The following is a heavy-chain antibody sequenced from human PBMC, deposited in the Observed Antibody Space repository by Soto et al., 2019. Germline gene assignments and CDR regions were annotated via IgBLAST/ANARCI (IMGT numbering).Heavy chain of an antibody. D-gene: IGHD1-20*01. CDR1: EFTVDKYY. CDR3: ARGNWNYYYGFDV. Sequence: GGSLRLSCAASEFTVDKYYMTGVRQAPGKGPEWVANIKPDGSEQYYVDSVKGRFTISRDNANNSLYLQMNSLRAEDTAVYFCARGNWNYYYGFDVWGQGTTVTVSS. J-gene: IGHJ6*02. V-gene: IGHV3-7*01. CDR2: IKPDGSEQ.